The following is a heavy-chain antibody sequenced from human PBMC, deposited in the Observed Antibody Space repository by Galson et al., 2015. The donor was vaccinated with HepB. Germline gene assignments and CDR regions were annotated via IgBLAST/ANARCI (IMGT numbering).Heavy chain of an antibody. CDR3: AREAPDYYGSGSHTRWFDP. J-gene: IGHJ5*02. CDR2: ISGSSSYI. Sequence: SLRLSCAASGFIFSRYSMNWVRQAPGKGLEWVSSISGSSSYIYYADSVKGRFTISRDNAKNSLYLQMNSLRAEDTAVYYCAREAPDYYGSGSHTRWFDPWGQGTLVTVSS. D-gene: IGHD3-10*01. V-gene: IGHV3-21*01. CDR1: GFIFSRYS.